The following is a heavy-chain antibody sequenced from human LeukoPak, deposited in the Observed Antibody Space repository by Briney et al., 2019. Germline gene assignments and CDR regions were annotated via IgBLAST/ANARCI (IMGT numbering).Heavy chain of an antibody. V-gene: IGHV3-30*02. CDR2: IWYDGRDK. CDR3: AKDPYSYGSYFDY. J-gene: IGHJ4*02. Sequence: GGSLRLSCAASGFTFSGCGMHWVRQAPGKGLEWVAFIWYDGRDKYYADSVKGQFTISRDNSKNTLYLQMNSLRAEDTAVYYRAKDPYSYGSYFDYWGQGTLVTGSS. D-gene: IGHD5-18*01. CDR1: GFTFSGCG.